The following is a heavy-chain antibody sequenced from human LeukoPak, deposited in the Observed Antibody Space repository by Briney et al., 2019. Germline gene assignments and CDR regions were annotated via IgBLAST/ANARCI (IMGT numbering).Heavy chain of an antibody. J-gene: IGHJ5*02. CDR1: GGSISSGGYS. CDR2: IYHSGST. Sequence: PSQTLSLTCAVSGGSISSGGYSWNWIRQPPGEGLEWIGYIYHSGSTYYSPSLKSRVTISVDRSKNQFSLKLSSVTAADTAVYYCARRVTMVRGVKNWFDPWGQGTLVTVSS. D-gene: IGHD3-10*01. CDR3: ARRVTMVRGVKNWFDP. V-gene: IGHV4-30-2*01.